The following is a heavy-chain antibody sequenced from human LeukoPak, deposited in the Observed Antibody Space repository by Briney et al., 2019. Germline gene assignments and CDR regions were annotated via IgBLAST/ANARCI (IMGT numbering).Heavy chain of an antibody. D-gene: IGHD6-13*01. CDR2: ISSISSFI. V-gene: IGHV3-21*04. CDR3: ANGEAAALDY. CDR1: GFTFSSYS. J-gene: IGHJ4*02. Sequence: GGSLRLSCAASGFTFSSYSMNWVRQAPGKGLEWVSSISSISSFINYADSVKGRFTISRDNAKNSLYLEMNSLRAEDTAVYYCANGEAAALDYWGQGTLVTVSS.